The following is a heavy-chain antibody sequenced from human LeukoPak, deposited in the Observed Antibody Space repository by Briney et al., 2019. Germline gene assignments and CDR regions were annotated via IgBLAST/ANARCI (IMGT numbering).Heavy chain of an antibody. D-gene: IGHD3-22*01. CDR3: AVQITMIVVVPYFDY. CDR2: ISGTGTTI. CDR1: GLTFSDYY. V-gene: IGHV3-11*04. J-gene: IGHJ4*02. Sequence: GASLRLSCAASGLTFSDYYMTWIRQAPGKGLEWVSSISGTGTTIYSADSVRGRFTVSRDNARNSLFLHMNSLRAEDTAVYYCAVQITMIVVVPYFDYWGQGTLVTVSS.